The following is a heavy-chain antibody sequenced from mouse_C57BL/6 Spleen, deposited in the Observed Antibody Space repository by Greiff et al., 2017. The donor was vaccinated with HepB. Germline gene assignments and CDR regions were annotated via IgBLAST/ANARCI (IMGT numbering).Heavy chain of an antibody. D-gene: IGHD1-1*02. Sequence: EVQLVESGPGLVKPSQSLSLTCSVTGYSITSGYYWNWIRQFPGNKLEWMGYISYDGSNNYNPSLKNRISITRDTSKNQFFLKLNSVTTEDTATYYCARGGDYVDYWGQGTTLTVSS. CDR1: GYSITSGYY. J-gene: IGHJ2*01. V-gene: IGHV3-6*01. CDR2: ISYDGSN. CDR3: ARGGDYVDY.